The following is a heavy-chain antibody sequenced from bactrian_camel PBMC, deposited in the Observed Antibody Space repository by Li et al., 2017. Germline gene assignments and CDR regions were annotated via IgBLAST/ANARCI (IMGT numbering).Heavy chain of an antibody. CDR1: GFNFEHLP. D-gene: IGHD1*01. J-gene: IGHJ4*01. CDR2: IRSAGGT. Sequence: QLVESGGGLVEPGQSLTVSCAASGFNFEHLPMSWVRQAPGKGLEWVSSIRSAGGTYYADSVWGRFTISRGSAKTTVYLQMNSLKPEDTAVYYCVGDVAAYDASWTAYDYWGQGTQVTVS. V-gene: IGHV3S10*01. CDR3: VGDVAAYDASWTAYDY.